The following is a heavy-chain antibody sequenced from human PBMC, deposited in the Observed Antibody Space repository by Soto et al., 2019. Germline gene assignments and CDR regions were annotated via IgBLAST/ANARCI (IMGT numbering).Heavy chain of an antibody. D-gene: IGHD2-8*01. V-gene: IGHV6-1*01. J-gene: IGHJ4*02. CDR2: KFYRSKWHN. CDR1: GDSVSSNSAV. CDR3: ARRETVRGQVCLMAFDY. Sequence: QVQLQPSGPGLVKPSQTISLTCAISGDSVSSNSAVWNWIRQSPSRGLEWLGRKFYRSKWHNEYPLSVKSRITINSDTSQNHFSLQQHSETPEDTAVYYCARRETVRGQVCLMAFDYRGQGTLGTVST.